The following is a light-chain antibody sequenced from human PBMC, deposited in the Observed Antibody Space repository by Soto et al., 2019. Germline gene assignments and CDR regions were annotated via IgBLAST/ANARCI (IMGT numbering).Light chain of an antibody. Sequence: QSVLTQPASVSGSPGQSITISCTGTSNDIGANNYVSWYQQHPGKAPKLMIYDVTNRPSGVSDRFSGPKSGDTASLTISGLLPEDDADYYCSSYTVTNIGVFGGGTKLTVL. CDR1: SNDIGANNY. CDR2: DVT. V-gene: IGLV2-14*03. CDR3: SSYTVTNIGV. J-gene: IGLJ3*02.